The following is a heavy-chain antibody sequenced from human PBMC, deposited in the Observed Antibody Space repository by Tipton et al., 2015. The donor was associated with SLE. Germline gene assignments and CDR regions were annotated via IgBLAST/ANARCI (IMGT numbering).Heavy chain of an antibody. CDR3: ARDVDYYDSSGYYYRAEYFQH. V-gene: IGHV1-18*01. J-gene: IGHJ1*01. CDR2: ISAYNGNT. Sequence: QSGPEVKKPGASVKVSCKASGYTFTSYGISWVRQAPGQGLEWMGWISAYNGNTNYAQKLQGRVTMTTDASTSTAYMELRSLRSDYSAVYYCARDVDYYDSSGYYYRAEYFQHWGQGTLFTVSS. D-gene: IGHD3-22*01. CDR1: GYTFTSYG.